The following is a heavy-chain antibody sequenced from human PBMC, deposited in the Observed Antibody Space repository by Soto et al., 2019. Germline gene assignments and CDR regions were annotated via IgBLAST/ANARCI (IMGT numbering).Heavy chain of an antibody. D-gene: IGHD4-4*01. J-gene: IGHJ5*02. CDR3: AKDPEDGNSFVSSWFDP. V-gene: IGHV3-23*01. CDR1: GFTFSSYA. CDR2: ISGSGGST. Sequence: GGSLRLSCAASGFTFSSYAISWVRQAPGKGLEWVSAISGSGGSTYYADSVKGRFTISRDNPKNTLYLQMNSLRAEDTAVYYCAKDPEDGNSFVSSWFDPWGQGTLVTVSS.